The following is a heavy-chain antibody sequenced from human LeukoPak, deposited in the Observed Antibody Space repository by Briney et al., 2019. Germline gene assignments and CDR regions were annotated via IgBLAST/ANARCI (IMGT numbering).Heavy chain of an antibody. CDR1: GFTFDDYA. V-gene: IGHV3-9*01. J-gene: IGHJ4*02. CDR3: ARLSPRYYDSSGPCDY. Sequence: PGGSLRLSCAASGFTFDDYAMHWVRQAPGKGLEWASGISWNSGSIGYADSVKGRFTISRDNAKNSLYLQMNSLRAEDTALYYCARLSPRYYDSSGPCDYWGQGTLVTVSS. D-gene: IGHD3-22*01. CDR2: ISWNSGSI.